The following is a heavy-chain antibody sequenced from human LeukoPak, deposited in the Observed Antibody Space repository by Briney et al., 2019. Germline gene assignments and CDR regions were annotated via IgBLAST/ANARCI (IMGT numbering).Heavy chain of an antibody. Sequence: GGSLRLSCAASGFTVSSNYMSWVRQAPGKGLEWVSAISGSGGSTYYADSVKGRFTISRDNSKNTLYLQMNSLRAEDTAVYYCAKYRTYYYDSSGHDWGQGTLVTVSS. CDR2: ISGSGGST. CDR3: AKYRTYYYDSSGHD. V-gene: IGHV3-23*01. D-gene: IGHD3-22*01. CDR1: GFTVSSNY. J-gene: IGHJ4*02.